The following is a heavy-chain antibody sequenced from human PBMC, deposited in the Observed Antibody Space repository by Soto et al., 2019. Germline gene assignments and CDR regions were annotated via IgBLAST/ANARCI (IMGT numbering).Heavy chain of an antibody. J-gene: IGHJ5*02. Sequence: QVQLVQSGAEVKKPGASVKVSCKASGYTFTSYDINWVRQATGQGLEWMGWMNPNSGNTGYAQKFPGRVTMTRNTSISTAYMELSSLRSEDTAVYYCARGGGVATPRLFEFDPWGQGTLVTVSS. V-gene: IGHV1-8*01. D-gene: IGHD5-12*01. CDR3: ARGGGVATPRLFEFDP. CDR2: MNPNSGNT. CDR1: GYTFTSYD.